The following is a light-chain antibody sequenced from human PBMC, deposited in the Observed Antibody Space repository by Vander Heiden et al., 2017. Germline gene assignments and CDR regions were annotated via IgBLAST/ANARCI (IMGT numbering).Light chain of an antibody. CDR1: SSNIGAGYD. CDR2: GNS. V-gene: IGLV1-40*01. CDR3: QSYDSSHVV. J-gene: IGLJ2*01. Sequence: QSVLTQPPSMSGPPWQRVTISCTGSSSNIGAGYDVHWYQQLPGTAPKLLIYGNSNRPSGVPDRFSGSKSGTSASLAITGLQAEDEADYYCQSYDSSHVVFGGGTKLTVL.